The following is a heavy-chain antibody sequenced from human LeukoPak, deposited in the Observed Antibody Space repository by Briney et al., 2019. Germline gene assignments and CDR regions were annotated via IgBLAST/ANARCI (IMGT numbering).Heavy chain of an antibody. J-gene: IGHJ6*03. CDR2: IIPIFGTA. CDR3: AGAYCGGDCYNYYYYYMDV. D-gene: IGHD2-21*02. Sequence: EASVKVSCKASGGTFSSYAISWVRQAPGQGLEWMGGIIPIFGTANYAQKFQGRVTITTDESTSTAYMELSSLRSEDTAVYYCAGAYCGGDCYNYYYYYMDVWGKGTTVTVSS. V-gene: IGHV1-69*05. CDR1: GGTFSSYA.